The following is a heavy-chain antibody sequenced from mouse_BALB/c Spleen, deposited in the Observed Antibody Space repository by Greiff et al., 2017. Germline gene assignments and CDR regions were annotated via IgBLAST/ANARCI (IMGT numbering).Heavy chain of an antibody. CDR2: IRNKAHGYTT. J-gene: IGHJ2*01. CDR1: GFTFPDSY. Sequence: EVQVVESGGGLVQPGGSLRLSCATSGFTFPDSYMSWVRQPPGKALAWLGFIRNKAHGYTTEYSAPVKGRSTISRVNSQSILYLQMNTLRADDSATYYCARDRYFAYGGQGTTLTVSS. V-gene: IGHV7-3*02. CDR3: ARDRYFAY.